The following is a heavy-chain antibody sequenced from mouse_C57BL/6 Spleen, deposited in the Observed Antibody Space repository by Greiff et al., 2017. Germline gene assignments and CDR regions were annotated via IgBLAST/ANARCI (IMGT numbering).Heavy chain of an antibody. V-gene: IGHV1-19*01. CDR1: GYTFTDYY. CDR2: INPYNGGT. CDR3: AREDTTVPSMDY. Sequence: VQLKESGPVLVKPGASVKMSCKASGYTFTDYYMNWVKQSHGKSLEWIGVINPYNGGTSYNQKFKGKATLTVDKSSSTAYMELNSLTSEDSAVYYCAREDTTVPSMDYWGQGTSVTVSS. J-gene: IGHJ4*01. D-gene: IGHD1-1*01.